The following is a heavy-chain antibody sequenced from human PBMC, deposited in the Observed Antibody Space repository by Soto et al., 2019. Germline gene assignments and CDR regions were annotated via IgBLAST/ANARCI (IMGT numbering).Heavy chain of an antibody. Sequence: SVKVSCKASGFTFTSSAVQWVRQARGQRLEWIGWIVVGSGNTNYAQKFQERVTITRDMSTSTAYMELSSLRSEDTAVYYCAAESGVRISGYYGMDVWGQGTTVTVSS. J-gene: IGHJ6*02. CDR3: AAESGVRISGYYGMDV. CDR1: GFTFTSSA. CDR2: IVVGSGNT. V-gene: IGHV1-58*01. D-gene: IGHD3-10*01.